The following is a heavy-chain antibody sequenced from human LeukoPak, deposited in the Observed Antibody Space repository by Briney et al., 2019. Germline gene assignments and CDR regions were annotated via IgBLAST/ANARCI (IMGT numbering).Heavy chain of an antibody. CDR3: GYTIPVGY. Sequence: GGSLRLSGAASGFTFSSYSMNLVRQAPGKGLEWVSSISSSSSYMYYADSVKGRFTISRDNAKNSLYLQMNSLRAEDTAVYYCGYTIPVGYWGQGTLVTVSS. J-gene: IGHJ4*02. CDR1: GFTFSSYS. V-gene: IGHV3-21*01. CDR2: ISSSSSYM. D-gene: IGHD3-16*02.